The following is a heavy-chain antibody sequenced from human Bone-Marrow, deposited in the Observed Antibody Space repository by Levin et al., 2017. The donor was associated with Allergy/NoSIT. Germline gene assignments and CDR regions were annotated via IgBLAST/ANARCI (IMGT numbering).Heavy chain of an antibody. CDR1: GGTYSSYR. CDR3: ATLTQFDRSAFYQDFDY. Sequence: SVKVSCKASGGTYSSYRFSWVRQAPGQGLEWMGRISPILDVTNYAQKFQGRVSITADKSTTTSYLEMSSLRSEDTAVYYCATLTQFDRSAFYQDFDYWGQGTLVTVSS. J-gene: IGHJ4*02. CDR2: ISPILDVT. V-gene: IGHV1-69*02. D-gene: IGHD2-2*01.